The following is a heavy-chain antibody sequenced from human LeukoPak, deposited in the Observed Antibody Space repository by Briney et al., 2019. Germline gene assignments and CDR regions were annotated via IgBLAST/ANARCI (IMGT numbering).Heavy chain of an antibody. V-gene: IGHV3-20*04. CDR2: INWNGGST. J-gene: IGHJ6*03. D-gene: IGHD5/OR15-5a*01. CDR3: ARVYELREEDYYYYYMDV. CDR1: GFTFSNYG. Sequence: PGGSLRLSCETSGFTFSNYGMNWVRQAPGKGLEWISGINWNGGSTGYADSVKGRFTISRDNAKNSLYLQMNSLRAEDTALYYCARVYELREEDYYYYYMDVWGKGTTVTVSS.